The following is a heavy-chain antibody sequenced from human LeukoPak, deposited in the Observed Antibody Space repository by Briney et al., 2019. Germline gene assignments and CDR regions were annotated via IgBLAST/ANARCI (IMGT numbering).Heavy chain of an antibody. Sequence: GGSLRLSCAASGFTFSSYSMNWVRQAPGKGLEWVSSIGSSSSIYYADSVKGRFTISRDNPKNSLYLQLNSLRAEDTAVYYCARETMEAFHIWGQGTMITVSS. J-gene: IGHJ3*02. V-gene: IGHV3-21*01. CDR2: IGSSSSI. D-gene: IGHD3-10*01. CDR3: ARETMEAFHI. CDR1: GFTFSSYS.